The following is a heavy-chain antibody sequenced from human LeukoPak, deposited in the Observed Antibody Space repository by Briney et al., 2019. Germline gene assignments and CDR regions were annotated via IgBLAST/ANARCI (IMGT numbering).Heavy chain of an antibody. CDR1: AFTFSDYW. CDR3: AKGGGGRLIYYYYMDV. D-gene: IGHD3-16*01. V-gene: IGHV3-7*03. Sequence: GGSLRLSCAASAFTFSDYWMTWVRQAPGKGLERVASINKDGSEKYYVDSVKGRFTISRDNAKNSLYLQMNSLRTEDMALYYCAKGGGGRLIYYYYMDVWGKGTTVTVSS. CDR2: INKDGSEK. J-gene: IGHJ6*03.